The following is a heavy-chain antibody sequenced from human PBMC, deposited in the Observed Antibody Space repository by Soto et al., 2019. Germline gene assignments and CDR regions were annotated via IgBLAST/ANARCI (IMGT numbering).Heavy chain of an antibody. V-gene: IGHV1-18*01. D-gene: IGHD6-19*01. CDR1: GYTFTSYG. J-gene: IGHJ3*02. CDR2: ISAYNGNT. Sequence: ASVKVSCKASGYTFTSYGISWVRQAPGQRLEWMGWISAYNGNTNYAQKLQGRVTMTTDTSTSTAYMELRSLRSDDTAVYYCARLFMAVAGTFSMRMQIAFDIWGQGTMFTVSS. CDR3: ARLFMAVAGTFSMRMQIAFDI.